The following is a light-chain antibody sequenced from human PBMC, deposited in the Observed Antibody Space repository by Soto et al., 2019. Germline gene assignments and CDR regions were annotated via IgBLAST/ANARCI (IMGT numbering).Light chain of an antibody. CDR1: QTIGSW. V-gene: IGKV1-5*03. CDR3: QEYKSYSPYT. J-gene: IGKJ2*01. CDR2: RAS. Sequence: DILLTQFPSTLSASIGDRVTITCRATQTIGSWLAWYQQKPGKAPKRLIYRASSLETGVPSRFSGSGSGTEFTLTISSLQPDDFASYYCQEYKSYSPYTFGQGTRLEIK.